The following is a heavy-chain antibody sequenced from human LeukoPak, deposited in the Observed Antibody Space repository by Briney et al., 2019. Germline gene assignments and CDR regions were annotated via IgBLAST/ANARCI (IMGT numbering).Heavy chain of an antibody. CDR3: ARDRGFSSGHGGWFDP. CDR2: IYSSGST. D-gene: IGHD6-19*01. CDR1: GGPISNNY. J-gene: IGHJ5*02. V-gene: IGHV4-4*07. Sequence: SETLSLTCTVSGGPISNNYWTWIRQPPGKGLEYIGRIYSSGSTHYHPSLKSRVTMSVDTSKNQFSLKLTSVTVADTALYYCARDRGFSSGHGGWFDPWGQGTLVTVSS.